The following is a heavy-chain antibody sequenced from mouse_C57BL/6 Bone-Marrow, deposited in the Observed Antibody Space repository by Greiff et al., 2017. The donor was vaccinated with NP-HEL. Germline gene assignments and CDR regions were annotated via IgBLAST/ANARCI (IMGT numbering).Heavy chain of an antibody. Sequence: QVQLQQSGPELVKPGASVKISCKASGYAFSSSWMNWVKQRPGKGLEWIGRIYPGDGDTNYNGKFKGKATLTADKSSSTAYLQLSSLTSEDSAVYFCARLRGGGFDYWGQGTTLTVSA. CDR2: IYPGDGDT. J-gene: IGHJ2*01. CDR3: ARLRGGGFDY. V-gene: IGHV1-82*01. CDR1: GYAFSSSW.